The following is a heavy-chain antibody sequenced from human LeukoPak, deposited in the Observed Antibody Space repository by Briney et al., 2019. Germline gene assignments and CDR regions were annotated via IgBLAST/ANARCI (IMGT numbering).Heavy chain of an antibody. V-gene: IGHV3-30-3*01. Sequence: GGSLRLSCAASGFTFSSYAMHWVRQAPGKGLEWVAVRSYDGSNKYYADSVKGRFTISRDNSKNTLYLQMNSLRAEDTAVYYCARDVLRFLEWLLSGDYWGQGTLVTVSS. CDR1: GFTFSSYA. CDR3: ARDVLRFLEWLLSGDY. J-gene: IGHJ4*02. CDR2: RSYDGSNK. D-gene: IGHD3-3*01.